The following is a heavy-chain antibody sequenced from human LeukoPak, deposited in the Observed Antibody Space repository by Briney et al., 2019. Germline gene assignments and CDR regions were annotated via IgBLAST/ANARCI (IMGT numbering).Heavy chain of an antibody. D-gene: IGHD6-6*01. CDR2: INHSGST. V-gene: IGHV4-34*01. CDR1: GGYFSGFY. CDR3: ARVKQLVPLYYYYMDV. Sequence: SETLSLTCAVYGGYFSGFYCSWIRQPPGKGLEWIGKINHSGSTNYNPSLKSRVTISVDTSKNQFSLKLSSVTAADTAVYYCARVKQLVPLYYYYMDVWGKGTTVTVSS. J-gene: IGHJ6*03.